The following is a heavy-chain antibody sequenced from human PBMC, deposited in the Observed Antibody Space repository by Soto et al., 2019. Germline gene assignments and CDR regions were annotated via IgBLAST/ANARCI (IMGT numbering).Heavy chain of an antibody. CDR2: IWYDGSNK. CDR3: TRDPLIAVAAYDAFDI. V-gene: IGHV3-33*01. Sequence: GGSLRLSCAASGFTFSSYGMHWVRQAPGKGLEWVAVIWYDGSNKYYADSVKGRYTISRDDSKNTVFLQMNSLGAEDTAVYYCTRDPLIAVAAYDAFDIWGQGTSVTVSS. J-gene: IGHJ3*02. CDR1: GFTFSSYG. D-gene: IGHD6-19*01.